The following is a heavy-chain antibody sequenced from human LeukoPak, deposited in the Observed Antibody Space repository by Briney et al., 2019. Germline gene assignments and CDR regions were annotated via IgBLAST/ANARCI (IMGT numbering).Heavy chain of an antibody. CDR2: INHSGST. CDR1: GGSFSGYY. CDR3: ARDGGYQLLRKPFDY. J-gene: IGHJ4*02. Sequence: SETLSLTCAVYGGSFSGYYWSWIRQPPGKGLEWIGEINHSGSTNYNPSLKSRVTISVDTSKNQFSLKLSSVTAADTAVYYCARDGGYQLLRKPFDYWGQGTLVTVSS. D-gene: IGHD2-2*01. V-gene: IGHV4-34*01.